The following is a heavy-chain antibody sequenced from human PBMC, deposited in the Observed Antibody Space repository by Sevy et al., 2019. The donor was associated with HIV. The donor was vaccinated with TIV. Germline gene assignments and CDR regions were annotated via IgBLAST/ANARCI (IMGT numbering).Heavy chain of an antibody. Sequence: GGSLRLSCAASGFSFNKYGMHWVRQAPGEGLEWVAVISYDGSNQYYADSVQGRFTISRDNSKNTLYLQMNSLRTEDTAVYYCAKGAVDCSDGTCYSAYYYSVMDVWGQGTTVTVSS. CDR1: GFSFNKYG. CDR2: ISYDGSNQ. V-gene: IGHV3-30*18. CDR3: AKGAVDCSDGTCYSAYYYSVMDV. J-gene: IGHJ6*02. D-gene: IGHD2-15*01.